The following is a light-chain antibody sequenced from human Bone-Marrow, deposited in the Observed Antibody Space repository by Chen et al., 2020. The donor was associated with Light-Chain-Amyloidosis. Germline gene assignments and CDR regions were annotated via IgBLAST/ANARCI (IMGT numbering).Light chain of an antibody. V-gene: IGLV2-14*01. CDR2: EIT. CDR3: ISYTITSTLV. Sequence: QSALTQPASVSGSPGQSFTISCPGTSSDVGGDTHVSWYQQHPDKAPKLMIYEITNRPSWVPDRFSGSKSDNTATVTIAGLQTEDEAEYFCISYTITSTLVVGSGTRVTVL. CDR1: SSDVGGDTH. J-gene: IGLJ1*01.